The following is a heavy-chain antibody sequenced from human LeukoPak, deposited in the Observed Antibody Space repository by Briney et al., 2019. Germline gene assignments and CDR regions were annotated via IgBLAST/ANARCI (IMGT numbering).Heavy chain of an antibody. V-gene: IGHV3-7*01. D-gene: IGHD6-6*01. CDR2: IKQDGSEK. J-gene: IGHJ4*02. CDR3: ARGPNSNWSGLDF. CDR1: GLTFSNHW. Sequence: GGSLRLSCEASGLTFSNHWMTWVRQAPGKGLEWVANIKQDGSEKSYVDSVKGRFTVSRDNAKNTLYLQVNNLRAEDTAVYYCARGPNSNWSGLDFWGQGTLLTVSS.